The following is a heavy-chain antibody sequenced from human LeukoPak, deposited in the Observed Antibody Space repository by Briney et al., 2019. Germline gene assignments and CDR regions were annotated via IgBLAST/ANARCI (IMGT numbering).Heavy chain of an antibody. Sequence: PGGSLRLSCAASGFTFSSYAMSWVRQAPGKGLEWVSAISGSGDNTYYADSVKGRFTISRDNSKNTLYLQMNSLRAEDTAVYYCAKGLLFTIIVMVNADAFDIWGQGTMVTVTS. CDR1: GFTFSSYA. V-gene: IGHV3-23*01. J-gene: IGHJ3*02. CDR2: ISGSGDNT. CDR3: AKGLLFTIIVMVNADAFDI. D-gene: IGHD3-22*01.